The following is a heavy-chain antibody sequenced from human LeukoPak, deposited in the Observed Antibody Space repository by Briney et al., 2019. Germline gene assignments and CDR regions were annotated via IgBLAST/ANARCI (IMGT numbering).Heavy chain of an antibody. CDR3: ATGAYCDH. CDR1: GFTFSRYG. CDR2: ISDTGDST. V-gene: IGHV3-23*01. Sequence: GGSLRLSCAASGFTFSRYGMTWVRQAPGKGLEWVSTISDTGDSTYCADSVKGRFTISRDNSENTLYLQMNGLRAEDTAIYFCATGAYCDHWGQGTLVTVSS. J-gene: IGHJ4*02.